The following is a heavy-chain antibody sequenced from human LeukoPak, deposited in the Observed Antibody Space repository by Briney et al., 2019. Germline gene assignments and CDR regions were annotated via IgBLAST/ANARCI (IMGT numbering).Heavy chain of an antibody. J-gene: IGHJ4*02. CDR3: ASYILTGYYIPAPERVQFDY. D-gene: IGHD3-9*01. CDR1: GLTFSSYA. Sequence: SVKLACKPSGLTFSSYAISWERQAPGPGLGWMGGIIPIFGTANYAQKFQGRGPITADKSTSTAYMELSSLRSEDAAVYYCASYILTGYYIPAPERVQFDYWGQGTLVTVSS. V-gene: IGHV1-69*06. CDR2: IIPIFGTA.